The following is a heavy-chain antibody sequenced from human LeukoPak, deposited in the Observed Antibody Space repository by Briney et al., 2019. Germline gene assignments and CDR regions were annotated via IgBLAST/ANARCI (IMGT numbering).Heavy chain of an antibody. D-gene: IGHD2-2*02. J-gene: IGHJ6*02. Sequence: AGGSLRLSCAASGFTYSSYAMHWVRQAPGKGREWVAVISYDGSNKYYADSVKGRFTISRDNSKNTLYLQMNSLRAEDTAVYYCLVPAAIGYGMDVWGQGTTVTVSS. CDR3: LVPAAIGYGMDV. V-gene: IGHV3-30-3*02. CDR2: ISYDGSNK. CDR1: GFTYSSYA.